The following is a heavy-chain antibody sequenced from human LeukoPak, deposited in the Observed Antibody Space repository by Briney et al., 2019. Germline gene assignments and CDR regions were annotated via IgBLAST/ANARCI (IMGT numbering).Heavy chain of an antibody. CDR2: IYSGGST. D-gene: IGHD3-10*01. V-gene: IGHV3-53*01. CDR3: ARVFDYGSGSWSFDY. CDR1: GFTVSSNY. J-gene: IGHJ4*02. Sequence: PGGSLRLSCAASGFTVSSNYMSWVRQAPGKGLEWVSVIYSGGSTYCADSVKGRFTISRDNSKNTLYLQMNSLRAEDTAVYYCARVFDYGSGSWSFDYWGQGTLVTVSS.